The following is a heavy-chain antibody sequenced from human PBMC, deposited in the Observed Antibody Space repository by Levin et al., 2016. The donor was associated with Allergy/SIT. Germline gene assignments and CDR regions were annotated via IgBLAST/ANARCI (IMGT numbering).Heavy chain of an antibody. CDR2: IQYNEKTI. J-gene: IGHJ4*02. CDR1: GFAFGSSD. D-gene: IGHD5-12*01. Sequence: GGSLRLSCTVSGFAFGSSDMHWVRQSPGKGLEWVAFIQYNEKTIHYLESVQGRFIISRDNSKDTLYLEMNNLKPEDTGVYYCARRVYSDYWNGGRGSIDYWGQGTLVTVSS. CDR3: ARRVYSDYWNGGRGSIDY. V-gene: IGHV3-30*02.